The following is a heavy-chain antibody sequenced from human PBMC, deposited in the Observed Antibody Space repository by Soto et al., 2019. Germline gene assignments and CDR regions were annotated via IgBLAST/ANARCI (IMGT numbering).Heavy chain of an antibody. CDR1: GFTLITYW. Sequence: GGSLRLSCVASGFTLITYWMAWVRHTPGKGLEFVANIRPDGNEINYVDSVKGRFNISRDNAKNSLFLQMNSLRHDDTAVYYCGTDQWGGAFDIGGQGTTVTVSS. V-gene: IGHV3-7*01. CDR3: GTDQWGGAFDI. D-gene: IGHD3-10*01. CDR2: IRPDGNEI. J-gene: IGHJ3*02.